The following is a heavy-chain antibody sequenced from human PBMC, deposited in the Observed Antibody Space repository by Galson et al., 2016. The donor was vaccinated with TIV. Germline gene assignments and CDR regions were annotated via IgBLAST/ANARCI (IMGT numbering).Heavy chain of an antibody. J-gene: IGHJ4*02. D-gene: IGHD1-26*01. CDR3: AREKMSGSQFGANFDY. CDR1: GFTFSNYW. Sequence: LRLSCAASGFTFSNYWMSWVRQAPGKGLEWVANTKHDESEIYYVDSVKGRFSIFRDNAKNSLYLQMGSLRAEDTAVYYCAREKMSGSQFGANFDYWGPGSLVTVSS. CDR2: TKHDESEI. V-gene: IGHV3-7*01.